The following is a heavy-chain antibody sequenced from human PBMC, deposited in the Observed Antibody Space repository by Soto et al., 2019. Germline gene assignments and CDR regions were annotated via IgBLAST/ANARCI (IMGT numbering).Heavy chain of an antibody. Sequence: GSSVKVSCKVSGYPFTIYGISWVRQAPGQGLEWMGWISAYKGNTNYAQKLPGRVTMTTDTSTSTAYMELRSLRSDDKAVYSCERVMTAAGRRNWFDSWGQGTLVTVSS. CDR2: ISAYKGNT. D-gene: IGHD6-13*01. CDR3: ERVMTAAGRRNWFDS. V-gene: IGHV1-18*01. CDR1: GYPFTIYG. J-gene: IGHJ5*01.